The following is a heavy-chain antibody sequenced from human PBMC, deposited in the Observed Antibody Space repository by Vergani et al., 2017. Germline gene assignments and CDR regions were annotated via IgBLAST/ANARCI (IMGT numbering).Heavy chain of an antibody. CDR1: GFTFNHYA. Sequence: EVQLLESGGDLVQPGGSLRLSCAASGFTFNHYAMNWVRQAPAKGLEWVSGISGSGGSTYYAGSVKGRFTISRDSSKNTLYLQMNSLSAGDTAVYYCAKANPRNSGYDYLYYYHAMDVWGQGTTVTVSS. CDR3: AKANPRNSGYDYLYYYHAMDV. V-gene: IGHV3-23*01. CDR2: ISGSGGST. J-gene: IGHJ6*02. D-gene: IGHD5-12*01.